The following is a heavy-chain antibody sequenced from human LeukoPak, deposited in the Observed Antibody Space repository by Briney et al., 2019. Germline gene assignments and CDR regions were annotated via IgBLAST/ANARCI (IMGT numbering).Heavy chain of an antibody. V-gene: IGHV6-1*01. D-gene: IGHD6-19*01. J-gene: IGHJ5*01. CDR1: GDSVSSKNGA. CDR2: TYYKSKWYD. CDR3: ARDLGTSGWYTFDF. Sequence: SQTLSLTCAISGDSVSSKNGAWNWIRQSPSRGLEWLGRTYYKSKWYDEYADPVKGRVTISPETSKNQFSLHVYSVTPEDTAVYYCARDLGTSGWYTFDFWGQGTLVTVSS.